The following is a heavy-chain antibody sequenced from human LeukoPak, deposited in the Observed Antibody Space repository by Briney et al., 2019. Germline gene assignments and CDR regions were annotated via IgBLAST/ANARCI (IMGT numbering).Heavy chain of an antibody. CDR2: IYPGDSDT. CDR3: ARHRGYSDY. J-gene: IGHJ4*02. Sequence: GESLKISWEGSGYTFTSYWIGWVRQMPGKGLEWMGIIYPGDSDTRYNPSFQGQVTISADKTISTAYLQWSSLKTSDAAMYYWARHRGYSDYWGQGTLVTVSP. V-gene: IGHV5-51*01. CDR1: GYTFTSYW.